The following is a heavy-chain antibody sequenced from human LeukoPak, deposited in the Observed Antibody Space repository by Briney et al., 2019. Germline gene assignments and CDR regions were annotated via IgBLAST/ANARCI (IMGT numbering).Heavy chain of an antibody. CDR1: GGTFSSYA. J-gene: IGHJ5*02. D-gene: IGHD4-17*01. CDR2: IIPIFGTA. Sequence: GASVKVSCKASGGTFSSYAISWVRQAPGQGLDWMGGIIPIFGTANYAQKFQGRVTITTDESTSTAYMELSSLRSEDTAVYYCARGLSGDYDWFDPWGQGTLVTVSS. V-gene: IGHV1-69*05. CDR3: ARGLSGDYDWFDP.